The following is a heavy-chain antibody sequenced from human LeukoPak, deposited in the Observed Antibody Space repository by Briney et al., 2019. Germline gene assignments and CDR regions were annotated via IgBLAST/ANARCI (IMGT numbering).Heavy chain of an antibody. D-gene: IGHD3-10*01. V-gene: IGHV1-46*01. CDR2: INPSGGST. Sequence: ASVKVSCKASGYTFTSYYMHWVRQAPGQGLEWMGIINPSGGSTSYAQKFQGRVTMTRDTSTSTVYMELSSLRSEDTAVYYCARGRIYYGSGVRDYCYYGMDVWGQGTTVTVSS. CDR3: ARGRIYYGSGVRDYCYYGMDV. J-gene: IGHJ6*02. CDR1: GYTFTSYY.